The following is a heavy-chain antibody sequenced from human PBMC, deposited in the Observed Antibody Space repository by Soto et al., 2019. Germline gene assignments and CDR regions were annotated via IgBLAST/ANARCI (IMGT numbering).Heavy chain of an antibody. Sequence: QVILVQSGAEVQKPGASLKVSCKASGYIFSANYIHWVRQAPGQGLEWLGWINPHSGATNYAQKFLGRVTMSADSSASTAYMDLARLKSDGAGGYYCVRAHSLGFSNWFDPWGRGTLVTVSS. CDR1: GYIFSANY. CDR2: INPHSGAT. CDR3: VRAHSLGFSNWFDP. D-gene: IGHD3-10*01. J-gene: IGHJ5*02. V-gene: IGHV1-2*02.